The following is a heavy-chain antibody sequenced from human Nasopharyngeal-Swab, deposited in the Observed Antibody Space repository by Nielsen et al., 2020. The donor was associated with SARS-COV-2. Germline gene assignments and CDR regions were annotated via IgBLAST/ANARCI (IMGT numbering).Heavy chain of an antibody. CDR2: IWYDGSNK. D-gene: IGHD2-2*01. V-gene: IGHV3-30*02. CDR1: GFTFSSYG. Sequence: GESLKISCAASGFTFSSYGMHWVRQAPGKGLEWVAVIWYDGSNKYYADSVKGRFTISRDNSKNTLYLQMNSLRAEDTAVYYCAKDLAVVVPAAMDYWGQGTLVTVSS. J-gene: IGHJ4*02. CDR3: AKDLAVVVPAAMDY.